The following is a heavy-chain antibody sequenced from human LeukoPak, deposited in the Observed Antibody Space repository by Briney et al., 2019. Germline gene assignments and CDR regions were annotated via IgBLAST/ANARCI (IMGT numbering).Heavy chain of an antibody. V-gene: IGHV3-30*02. J-gene: IGHJ4*02. CDR2: IRYDGSNK. CDR1: GFTFSDYY. Sequence: GGSLRLSCAASGFTFSDYYMSWIRQAPGKGLEWVAFIRYDGSNKYYADSVKGRFTISRDNSKNTLYLQMNSLRAEDTAVYYCAVNYGSGSYIDYWGQGTLVTVSS. CDR3: AVNYGSGSYIDY. D-gene: IGHD3-10*01.